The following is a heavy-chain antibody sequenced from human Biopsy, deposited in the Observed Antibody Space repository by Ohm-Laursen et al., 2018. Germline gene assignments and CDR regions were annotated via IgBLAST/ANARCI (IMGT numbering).Heavy chain of an antibody. CDR1: GFTFSTYW. D-gene: IGHD2-8*02. J-gene: IGHJ4*02. CDR3: ASYDEAGGYFAY. CDR2: INSNGRST. V-gene: IGHV3-74*03. Sequence: SLRLSCAASGFTFSTYWMQWVRQAPGKGLVWVSRINSNGRSTAYADSVKGRFTISRDNAKNTLYLQLNSLRAEDTALYYCASYDEAGGYFAYRGQGALVTVSS.